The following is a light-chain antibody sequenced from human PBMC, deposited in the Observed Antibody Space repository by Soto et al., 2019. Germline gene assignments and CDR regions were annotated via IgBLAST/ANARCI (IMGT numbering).Light chain of an antibody. CDR1: QSISSSY. V-gene: IGKV3-20*01. CDR3: QQYGSSSWT. J-gene: IGKJ5*01. CDR2: GAS. Sequence: ILFTKSPGTLSLSPGKRATLSCRASQSISSSYLAGYQQRPGQDNRLLIYGASSRDTGIPDRFSGIGSGTDFTLTISRLEPEDFAVYYCQQYGSSSWTFGQGTRLEIK.